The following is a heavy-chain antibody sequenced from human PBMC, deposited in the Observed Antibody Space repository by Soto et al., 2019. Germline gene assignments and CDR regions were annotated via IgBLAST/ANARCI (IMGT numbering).Heavy chain of an antibody. CDR1: GFTFSGSA. Sequence: PGGSLRLSCAASGFTFSGSAMHWVRQASGKGLEWVGRIRSKANSYATAYAASVKGRFTISRDDSKNTEYLQMNSLKTEDTAVYYFTRLTPYYYGSGSPYYYGMDVWGQGTTVTVSS. CDR3: TRLTPYYYGSGSPYYYGMDV. CDR2: IRSKANSYAT. V-gene: IGHV3-73*01. J-gene: IGHJ6*02. D-gene: IGHD3-10*01.